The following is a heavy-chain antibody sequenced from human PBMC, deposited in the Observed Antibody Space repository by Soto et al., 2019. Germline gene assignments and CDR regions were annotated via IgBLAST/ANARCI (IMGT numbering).Heavy chain of an antibody. CDR2: VNDRGSHT. V-gene: IGHV3-23*01. Sequence: EMRLLESGGGLVQPGGSLRLSCAASGFTFSSYPMNWVRQAPGKGLEWVSIVNDRGSHTYYADSVKGRFTISRDNTKDTVYLEVNSLRDDDTAVYFCAKDLRKGTGVFDIWGQGTKVIVSS. J-gene: IGHJ3*02. D-gene: IGHD2-8*01. CDR3: AKDLRKGTGVFDI. CDR1: GFTFSSYP.